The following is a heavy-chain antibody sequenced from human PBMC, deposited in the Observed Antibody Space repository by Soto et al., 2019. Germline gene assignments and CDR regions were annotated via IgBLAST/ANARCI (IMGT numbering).Heavy chain of an antibody. Sequence: EVQLVESGGGLIQPGGSLRLSCAASGFTVSSNYMSWVRQAPGKGLEWVSVIYSGGSTYYADSVKGRFTISRDNSKNTSYLQMTSLRAGDTAVYYYARDHSSGWRRGYWGQGTLVTVSS. J-gene: IGHJ4*02. CDR2: IYSGGST. D-gene: IGHD6-19*01. V-gene: IGHV3-53*01. CDR1: GFTVSSNY. CDR3: ARDHSSGWRRGY.